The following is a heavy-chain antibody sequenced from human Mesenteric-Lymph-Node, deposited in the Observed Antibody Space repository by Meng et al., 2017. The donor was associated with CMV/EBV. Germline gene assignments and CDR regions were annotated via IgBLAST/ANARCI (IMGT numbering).Heavy chain of an antibody. Sequence: GESLKISCAASGFTFAAFGMSWVRQAPGKGLEWVSGVSWNGGSTGYADSVKGRFTISRDNAKNSLYLQMDSLRAEDTALYYCAKETLRRDFSLDSWGQGTLVTVSS. D-gene: IGHD3-16*01. CDR3: AKETLRRDFSLDS. J-gene: IGHJ4*02. CDR1: GFTFAAFG. CDR2: VSWNGGST. V-gene: IGHV3-20*04.